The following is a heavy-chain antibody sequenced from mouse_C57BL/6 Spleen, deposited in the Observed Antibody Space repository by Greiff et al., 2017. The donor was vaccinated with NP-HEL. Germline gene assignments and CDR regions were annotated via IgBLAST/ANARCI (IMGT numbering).Heavy chain of an antibody. D-gene: IGHD2-4*01. CDR3: ARGGYDYDRGAWFAY. Sequence: VQLQQSGPELVKPGASVKLSCKASGYSFTDYYMNWVKQSNGKSLEWIGVINPNYGTTSYNQKFKGKATLTVDQSSSTAYMQLNSLTSEDSAIYYCARGGYDYDRGAWFAYGGQGTLVTVSA. V-gene: IGHV1-39*01. J-gene: IGHJ3*01. CDR2: INPNYGTT. CDR1: GYSFTDYY.